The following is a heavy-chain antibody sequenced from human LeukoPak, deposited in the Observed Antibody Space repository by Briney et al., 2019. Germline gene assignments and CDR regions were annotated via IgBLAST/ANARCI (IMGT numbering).Heavy chain of an antibody. V-gene: IGHV3-23*01. J-gene: IGHJ4*02. CDR2: LSDSGTST. CDR3: AKDSFYYGSGRDSGYFDY. CDR1: GFTFSSYA. D-gene: IGHD3-10*01. Sequence: GGSLRLSCAASGFTFSSYAMSWVRQAPGKGLMWVSGLSDSGTSTYYADSVKGRFTISRDNSKNTLYLQMNSLRAEDTAVYYCAKDSFYYGSGRDSGYFDYWGQGTLVAVSS.